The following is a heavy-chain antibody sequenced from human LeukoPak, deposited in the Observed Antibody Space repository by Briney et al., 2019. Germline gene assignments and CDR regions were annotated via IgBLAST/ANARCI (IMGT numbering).Heavy chain of an antibody. Sequence: TSSETLSLTCAVSGASISSSIHYWGWVRQPPGKGLEWIGSVYYSGGTYYNPSLESRLTISVDTSNNRFSLKLKSVTAADTAVFYCARVTTGSTTLDSWGQGILVTVSS. CDR2: VYYSGGT. J-gene: IGHJ5*01. CDR1: GASISSSIHY. V-gene: IGHV4-39*02. D-gene: IGHD1-1*01. CDR3: ARVTTGSTTLDS.